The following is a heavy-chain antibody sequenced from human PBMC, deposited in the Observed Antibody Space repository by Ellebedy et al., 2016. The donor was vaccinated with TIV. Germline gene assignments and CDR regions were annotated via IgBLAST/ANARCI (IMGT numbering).Heavy chain of an antibody. Sequence: ASVKVSCKASGGTFSSYAITWVRQAPGQGLEWMGGIIPIFGTPNYAQKFQGRVTITADESAISSTVYMELSSLRSEDTAVYYCARSESYRPEYLHHWGQGTLVTVSS. CDR3: ARSESYRPEYLHH. D-gene: IGHD3-10*01. V-gene: IGHV1-69*13. CDR1: GGTFSSYA. CDR2: IIPIFGTP. J-gene: IGHJ1*01.